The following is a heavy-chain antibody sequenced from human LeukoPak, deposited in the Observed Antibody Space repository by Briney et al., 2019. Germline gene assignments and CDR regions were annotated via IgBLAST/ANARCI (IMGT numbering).Heavy chain of an antibody. CDR2: ISGSGGST. V-gene: IGHV3-23*01. CDR1: GFTFRSYG. D-gene: IGHD2-15*01. CDR3: ARAGGRIYYFDY. Sequence: GRSLRLSCAASGFTFRSYGMHWVRQAPGKGLEWVSVISGSGGSTYYADSVKGRFTISRDNSKNTLYLQMNSLRAEDTAVYYCARAGGRIYYFDYWGQGTLVTVSS. J-gene: IGHJ4*02.